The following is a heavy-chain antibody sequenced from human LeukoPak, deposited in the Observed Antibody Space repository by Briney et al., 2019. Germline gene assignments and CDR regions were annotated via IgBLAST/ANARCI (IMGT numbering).Heavy chain of an antibody. CDR3: ARDFPNWGRDDYFDY. D-gene: IGHD7-27*01. J-gene: IGHJ4*02. V-gene: IGHV3-30-3*01. CDR2: ISYDESKK. CDR1: GFTFSSYA. Sequence: GRSLRLSCAASGFTFSSYAMHWVRQAPGKGLEWVAVISYDESKKYYADSVKGRFTISRDNSKNTMYVQMNSLRIEDTAVYYCARDFPNWGRDDYFDYWGQGTLVTVSS.